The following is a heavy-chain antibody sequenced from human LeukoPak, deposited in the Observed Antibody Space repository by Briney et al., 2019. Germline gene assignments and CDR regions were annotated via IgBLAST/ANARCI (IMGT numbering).Heavy chain of an antibody. D-gene: IGHD6-19*01. CDR2: IYSNGWT. CDR1: GGSISTDLIY. CDR3: ARGSGWNSFDP. V-gene: IGHV4-61*02. J-gene: IGHJ5*02. Sequence: SQTLSLTCTVSGGSISTDLIYWTWIRQPAGKGLEWIGRIYSNGWTDYNPPLKSRVSISIDTSKNHFSLKMSLATAADTALYYCARGSGWNSFDPWGQGTLVTVSS.